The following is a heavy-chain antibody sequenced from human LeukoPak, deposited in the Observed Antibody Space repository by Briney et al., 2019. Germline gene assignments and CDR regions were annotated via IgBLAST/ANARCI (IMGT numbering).Heavy chain of an antibody. CDR2: ISGSGGST. V-gene: IGHV3-23*01. CDR3: AKDRDTYCYDSSGEGY. Sequence: PGGSLRLSCAASGFTFSSYAMSWVRQAPGKGLEWVSAISGSGGSTYYADSVKGRFTISRDNSKNTLYLQMNSLRAEDTAVYYCAKDRDTYCYDSSGEGYWGQGTLVTVSS. CDR1: GFTFSSYA. J-gene: IGHJ4*02. D-gene: IGHD3-22*01.